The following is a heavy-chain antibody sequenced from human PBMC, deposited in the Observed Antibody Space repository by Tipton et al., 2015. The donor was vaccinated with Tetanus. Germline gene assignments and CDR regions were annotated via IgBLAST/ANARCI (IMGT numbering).Heavy chain of an antibody. D-gene: IGHD6-19*01. J-gene: IGHJ4*02. CDR2: IYPGDSDT. Sequence: VQLVQSGAEVKKPGESLKISCKGSGYSFTSYWIGWVRQMPGKGLEWMGLIYPGDSDTRYSPSFQGQVTISADKSISTAYLQWSSLKASYTAMYYRARLCSDAPQWLVRGYYFDYWGQGTLVTVSS. CDR3: ARLCSDAPQWLVRGYYFDY. CDR1: GYSFTSYW. V-gene: IGHV5-51*01.